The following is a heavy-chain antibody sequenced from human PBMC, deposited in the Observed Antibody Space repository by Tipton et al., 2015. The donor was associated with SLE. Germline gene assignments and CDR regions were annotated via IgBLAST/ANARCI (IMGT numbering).Heavy chain of an antibody. CDR1: GFTFSSYE. J-gene: IGHJ4*02. CDR2: ISSSGSTI. V-gene: IGHV3-48*03. CDR3: AKSWGYSSSWFDY. Sequence: SLRLSCAASGFTFSSYEMNWVRQAPGKGLAWVSYISSSGSTIYYADSVKGRFTISRDNAKNSLYLQMNSLRAEDTAVYYCAKSWGYSSSWFDYWGQGTLVTVSS. D-gene: IGHD6-13*01.